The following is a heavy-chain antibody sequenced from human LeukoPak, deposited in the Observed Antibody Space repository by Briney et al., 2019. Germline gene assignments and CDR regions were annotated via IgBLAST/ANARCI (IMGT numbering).Heavy chain of an antibody. CDR1: GGSTSSYY. J-gene: IGHJ6*03. V-gene: IGHV4-34*01. D-gene: IGHD3-10*01. Sequence: SETLSLTCTVSGGSTSSYYWSWIRQPPGKGLEWIGEIIHSGRTNYNPSLKSRVTISADTSKNQFSLKLRSVTAADTAVYYCARGLREFGYYYYHMDVWGKGTTVTVSS. CDR3: ARGLREFGYYYYHMDV. CDR2: IIHSGRT.